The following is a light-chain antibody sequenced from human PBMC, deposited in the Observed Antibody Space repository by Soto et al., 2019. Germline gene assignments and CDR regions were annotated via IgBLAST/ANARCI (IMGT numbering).Light chain of an antibody. CDR1: QGISSY. J-gene: IGKJ5*01. V-gene: IGKV1-9*01. CDR2: AAS. Sequence: DIQLTQSPSLLSASVGDRVTITCRASQGISSYLAWYQQKPGKAPKLLIYAASTLQSGVPLRFSGSGFGTSFTLTISSLQPEDFATYYCQQLLSYPITFXQGTRMEIK. CDR3: QQLLSYPIT.